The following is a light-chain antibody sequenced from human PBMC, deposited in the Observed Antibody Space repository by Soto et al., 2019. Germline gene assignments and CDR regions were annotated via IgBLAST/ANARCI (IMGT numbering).Light chain of an antibody. CDR2: GNS. CDR1: SSNIGAGYD. CDR3: QSYDSSLSGSWV. J-gene: IGLJ3*02. V-gene: IGLV1-40*01. Sequence: QSVLTQPPSVSGAPGQRVTISCTGSSSNIGAGYDVHWYQQLPGTAPKLLIYGNSNRPSGVPDRFSGSKSGTSASLAITGLQAEDAADYYCQSYDSSLSGSWVFGGGTKVTVL.